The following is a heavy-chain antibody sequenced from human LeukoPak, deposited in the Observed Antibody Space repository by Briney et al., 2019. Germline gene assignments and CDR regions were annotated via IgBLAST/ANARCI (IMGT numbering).Heavy chain of an antibody. J-gene: IGHJ6*02. CDR1: GGSISSHY. D-gene: IGHD3-9*01. CDR3: ARLRYDILTGYNYYYYGMDV. V-gene: IGHV4-59*11. CDR2: IYYSGST. Sequence: PSETLSLTCTVSGGSISSHYWSWIRQPPGKGLEWIGYIYYSGSTNYNPSLKSRVTISVDTSKNQFSLKLSSVTAADTAVYYCARLRYDILTGYNYYYYGMDVWGQGTTVTVSS.